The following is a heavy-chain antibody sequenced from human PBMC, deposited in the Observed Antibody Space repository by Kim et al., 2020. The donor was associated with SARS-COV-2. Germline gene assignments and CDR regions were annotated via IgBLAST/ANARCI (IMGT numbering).Heavy chain of an antibody. J-gene: IGHJ4*02. Sequence: GGSLRLSCAASGFTFSSYAMHWVRQAPGKGLEWVAVISYDGSNKYYADSVKGRFTISRDNSKNTLYLQMNSLRAEDTAVYYCARTKVYSSSPFDYWGQGTLVTVSS. CDR3: ARTKVYSSSPFDY. CDR2: ISYDGSNK. D-gene: IGHD6-13*01. V-gene: IGHV3-30*04. CDR1: GFTFSSYA.